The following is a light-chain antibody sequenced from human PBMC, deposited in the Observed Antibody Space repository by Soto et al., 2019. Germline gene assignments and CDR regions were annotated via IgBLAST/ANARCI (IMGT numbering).Light chain of an antibody. V-gene: IGLV2-11*01. CDR2: DVK. J-gene: IGLJ1*01. CDR3: CSYAGDYTFV. Sequence: QSALTQPRSVSRSPGQSVTISCTGTSSDVGGYNYVTWYQQYPGKAPKVMIYDVKTRPSGVPDRFSGSKSGNTASLTISGLQAEDEAAYYCCSYAGDYTFVFGTGTKVTVL. CDR1: SSDVGGYNY.